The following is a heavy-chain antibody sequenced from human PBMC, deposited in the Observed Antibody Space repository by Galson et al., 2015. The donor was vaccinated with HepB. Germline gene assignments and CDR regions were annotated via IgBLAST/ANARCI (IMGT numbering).Heavy chain of an antibody. V-gene: IGHV1-69*13. CDR1: GGTFSSYA. D-gene: IGHD6-13*01. Sequence: SVKVSCKASGGTFSSYAISWVRQAPGQGLEWMGGIIPIFGTANYAQKFQGRVTITADESTSTAYMELSSLRSEDTAVYYCASWLYSGYSSSWYSDYWGQGTLVTVSS. CDR2: IIPIFGTA. CDR3: ASWLYSGYSSSWYSDY. J-gene: IGHJ4*02.